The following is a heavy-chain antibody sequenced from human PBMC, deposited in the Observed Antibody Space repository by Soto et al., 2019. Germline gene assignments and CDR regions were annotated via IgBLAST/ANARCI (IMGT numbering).Heavy chain of an antibody. CDR2: ISGSGGTI. Sequence: EVQLLESGGGLVQPGGSLRLSCAASGFTFSNYAMSWVRQAPGKGLEWVSGISGSGGTIYYADSVKGRFTISRDNSKNTLYLQMNSLRAEDTAIYFCAKDQVAARRYYYCGMDVWGQGTTVTVSS. V-gene: IGHV3-23*01. J-gene: IGHJ6*02. CDR3: AKDQVAARRYYYCGMDV. CDR1: GFTFSNYA. D-gene: IGHD6-6*01.